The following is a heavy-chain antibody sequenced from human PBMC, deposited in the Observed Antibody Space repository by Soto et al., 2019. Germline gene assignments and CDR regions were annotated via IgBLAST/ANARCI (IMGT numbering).Heavy chain of an antibody. J-gene: IGHJ6*02. CDR3: ARQGKSRGRGYYYYGMDV. Sequence: ASVKVSCKASGYTFTSYAMHWVRQAPGQRLEWMGWINAGNGNTKYSQKFQGRVTITRDTSASTAYMELSSLRSEDTAVYYCARQGKSRGRGYYYYGMDVWGQGTTVTVSS. V-gene: IGHV1-3*01. D-gene: IGHD1-1*01. CDR1: GYTFTSYA. CDR2: INAGNGNT.